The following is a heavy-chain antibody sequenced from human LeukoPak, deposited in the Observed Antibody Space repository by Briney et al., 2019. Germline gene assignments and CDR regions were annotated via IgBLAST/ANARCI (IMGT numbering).Heavy chain of an antibody. CDR1: GFTFSSYN. CDR2: ISSGSSII. V-gene: IGHV3-48*04. J-gene: IGHJ4*02. CDR3: ARSHYDTGGYSFDY. D-gene: IGHD3-22*01. Sequence: PGRSLRLSCAASGFTFSSYNINWVRQAPGKGLEWVSYISSGSSIIYYADSVKGRFTISRDNARNSLFLQMNSLRAEDTAVYYCARSHYDTGGYSFDYWGQGTLVTVSS.